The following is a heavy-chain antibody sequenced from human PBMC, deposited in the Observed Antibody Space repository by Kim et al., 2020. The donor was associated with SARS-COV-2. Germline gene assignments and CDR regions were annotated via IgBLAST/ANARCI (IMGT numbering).Heavy chain of an antibody. J-gene: IGHJ4*02. V-gene: IGHV4-34*01. Sequence: SETLSLTCAVYGGSFSGYYWSWIRQPPGKGLEWIGEINHSGSTNYNPSLKSRVTISVDTSKNQFSLKLSSVTAADTAVYYCARGLQWYDSSGYNYWGQGTLVTVSS. D-gene: IGHD3-22*01. CDR3: ARGLQWYDSSGYNY. CDR1: GGSFSGYY. CDR2: INHSGST.